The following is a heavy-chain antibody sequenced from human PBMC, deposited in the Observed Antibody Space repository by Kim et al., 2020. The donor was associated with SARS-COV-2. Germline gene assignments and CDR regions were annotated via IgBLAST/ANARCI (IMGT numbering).Heavy chain of an antibody. Sequence: SQTLSLTCAISGDSVSSNSAAWNWIRQSPSRGLEWLGRTYYRSKWYNDYAVSVKSRITINPDTSKNQFSLQLNSVTPEDTAVYYCARMGSQLLWFGELSGYGMDVWGQGTTVTVSS. J-gene: IGHJ6*02. V-gene: IGHV6-1*01. CDR2: TYYRSKWYN. CDR3: ARMGSQLLWFGELSGYGMDV. D-gene: IGHD3-10*01. CDR1: GDSVSSNSAA.